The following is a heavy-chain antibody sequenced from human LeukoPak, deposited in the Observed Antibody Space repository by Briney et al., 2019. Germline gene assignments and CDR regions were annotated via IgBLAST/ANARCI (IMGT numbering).Heavy chain of an antibody. CDR2: ISGSGGTT. CDR1: GFTFSSYA. Sequence: GGSLRLSCAASGFTFSSYAMSWVRQAPGKGLEWVSAISGSGGTTYYPDSVKGRFTISRDNSKNTLYLQMNSLRAEDTAVYYCAEARSGYDFDYWGQGTLVTVSS. CDR3: AEARSGYDFDY. D-gene: IGHD5-12*01. V-gene: IGHV3-23*01. J-gene: IGHJ4*02.